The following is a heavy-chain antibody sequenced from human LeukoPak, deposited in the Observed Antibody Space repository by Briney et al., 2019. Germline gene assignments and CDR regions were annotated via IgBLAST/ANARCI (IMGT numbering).Heavy chain of an antibody. CDR2: IRYDGSNK. J-gene: IGHJ6*03. CDR3: AKDSEYYDILTGYLLPYYYYYMDV. V-gene: IGHV3-30*02. D-gene: IGHD3-9*01. CDR1: GFTFSSYG. Sequence: GGSLRLSCAASGFTFSSYGMHWVRQAPGKGLEWVAFIRYDGSNKYYADSVKGRFTISRDNSKNTLYLRMNSLRAEDTAVYYCAKDSEYYDILTGYLLPYYYYYMDVWGKGTTVTISS.